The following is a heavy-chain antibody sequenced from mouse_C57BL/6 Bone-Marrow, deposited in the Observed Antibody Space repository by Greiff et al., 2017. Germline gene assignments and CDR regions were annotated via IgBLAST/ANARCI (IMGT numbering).Heavy chain of an antibody. Sequence: VQLQQPGAELVMPGASVKLSCKASGYTFTSYWMHWVKQRPGQGLEWIGEIDPSDSYTNYNQKFKGKSTLTVDKSSSTAYMQLSSLTSEDSAVYYGARVRGSTSWYFDVWGTGTTVTVSS. CDR3: ARVRGSTSWYFDV. D-gene: IGHD1-1*01. J-gene: IGHJ1*03. CDR1: GYTFTSYW. V-gene: IGHV1-69*01. CDR2: IDPSDSYT.